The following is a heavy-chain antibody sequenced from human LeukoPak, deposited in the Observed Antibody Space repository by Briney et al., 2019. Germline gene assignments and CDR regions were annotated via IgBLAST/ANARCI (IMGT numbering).Heavy chain of an antibody. V-gene: IGHV3-7*03. CDR3: GRAGVVPAATSH. Sequence: PGGSLRLSCAASGFTFTSYWMTWVRQAPGKGLEWVGNIKQDGSEKYYVDSLKGRFTISRDNAKNSLYLQMNNLRVEDTAFYYCGRAGVVPAATSHWGRGTLVTVSS. D-gene: IGHD2-2*01. J-gene: IGHJ4*02. CDR2: IKQDGSEK. CDR1: GFTFTSYW.